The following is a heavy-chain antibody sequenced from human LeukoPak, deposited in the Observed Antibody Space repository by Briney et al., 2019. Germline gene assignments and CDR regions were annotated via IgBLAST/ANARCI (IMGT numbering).Heavy chain of an antibody. CDR2: ISAYNGNT. Sequence: ASVKVSCKASGYTFTSYGISWVRQAPGQGLEWMGWISAYNGNTNYAQKLQGRVTMTTDTSTSTAYMELRSLRSDDTAVYYCARGTSSSWYPGGEYYYYMDVWGKVTTVTVSS. D-gene: IGHD6-13*01. J-gene: IGHJ6*03. CDR1: GYTFTSYG. CDR3: ARGTSSSWYPGGEYYYYMDV. V-gene: IGHV1-18*01.